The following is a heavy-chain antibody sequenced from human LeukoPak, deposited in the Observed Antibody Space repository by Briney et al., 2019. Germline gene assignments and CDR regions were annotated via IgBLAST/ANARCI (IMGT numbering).Heavy chain of an antibody. CDR1: GFTFSNYA. V-gene: IGHV3-23*01. CDR2: ISGSGGST. CDR3: AKVRGYYYYMDV. Sequence: GGSLRLSCAVSGFTFSNYAMTWVRQAPGMGLEWVSLISGSGGSTYYADSVKGRFTISRDNSKNTLYLQMNSLRAEDTALYYCAKVRGYYYYMDVWGKGTTVTVSS. D-gene: IGHD2-15*01. J-gene: IGHJ6*03.